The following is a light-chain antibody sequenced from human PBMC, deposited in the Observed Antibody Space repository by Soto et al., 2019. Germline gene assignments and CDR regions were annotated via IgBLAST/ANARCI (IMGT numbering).Light chain of an antibody. CDR2: AAS. CDR1: QGVSNS. V-gene: IGKV1-16*02. Sequence: DIQMTQSPSSLSASVGDRVTITCRASQGVSNSLAWVQQKPGKAPKSLIYAASSLQSGAPSKFSGSVSGTDFTLTISTLHSEAFAPYIVEDYNNYAFSFGPATKVDIK. J-gene: IGKJ3*01. CDR3: EDYNNYAFS.